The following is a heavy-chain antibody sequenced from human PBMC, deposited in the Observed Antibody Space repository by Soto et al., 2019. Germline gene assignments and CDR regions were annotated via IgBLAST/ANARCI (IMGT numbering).Heavy chain of an antibody. CDR1: GFSLTTRAVG. Sequence: QITLKESGPTMVKPTQTLTLTCTFSGFSLTTRAVGVGWIRQPPGKALEWLALIFWNDARRYSPSLKSRLTITKDTSENHVVLTMTNMQPEDTATYFCAHSPGYNDIGGNYLGDYWGAGTLVTVSS. J-gene: IGHJ4*02. CDR2: IFWNDAR. D-gene: IGHD3-16*01. CDR3: AHSPGYNDIGGNYLGDY. V-gene: IGHV2-5*01.